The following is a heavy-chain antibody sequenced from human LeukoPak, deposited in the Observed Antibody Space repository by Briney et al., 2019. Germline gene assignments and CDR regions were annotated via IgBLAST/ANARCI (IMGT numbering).Heavy chain of an antibody. CDR2: MYNSVTTNYNPSI. Sequence: SETLSLICTVSGGSINSVDYYWSWIRQPAGKGLEWIGRMYNSVTTNYNPSINYNPSLKSRATISVDTSKNQFSLNLTSVTAADTAVYYCARDGGYKRFEPWGQGSPVTVSS. CDR1: GGSINSVDYY. J-gene: IGHJ5*02. V-gene: IGHV4-61*02. D-gene: IGHD5-18*01. CDR3: ARDGGYKRFEP.